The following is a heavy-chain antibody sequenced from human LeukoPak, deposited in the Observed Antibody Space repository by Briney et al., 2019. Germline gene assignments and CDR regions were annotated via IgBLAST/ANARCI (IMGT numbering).Heavy chain of an antibody. V-gene: IGHV1-2*02. D-gene: IGHD3-3*01. CDR1: GYTFTGYY. Sequence: ASVKVSCKASGYTFTGYYMHWVRQAPGQGLEWMGWTNPNSGGTNYAQKFQGRVTMTRDTSISTAYMELSRLRSDDMAVYYCARLMRYYDFWGGDYYGMDVWGQGTTVTVSS. J-gene: IGHJ6*02. CDR2: TNPNSGGT. CDR3: ARLMRYYDFWGGDYYGMDV.